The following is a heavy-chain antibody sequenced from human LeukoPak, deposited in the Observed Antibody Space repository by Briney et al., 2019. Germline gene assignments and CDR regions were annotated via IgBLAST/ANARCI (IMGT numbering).Heavy chain of an antibody. Sequence: PSETLSLTCTVSGGPIRSYYWSWIRQPPGKGLEWIGYIFYSGSTNYNPSLKSRVTISVDTSKNQFSLKLSSVTAADTAVYYCARVLLVGGYYDSSGYLDYWGQGTLVTVSS. CDR2: IFYSGST. CDR3: ARVLLVGGYYDSSGYLDY. CDR1: GGPIRSYY. J-gene: IGHJ4*02. D-gene: IGHD3-22*01. V-gene: IGHV4-59*01.